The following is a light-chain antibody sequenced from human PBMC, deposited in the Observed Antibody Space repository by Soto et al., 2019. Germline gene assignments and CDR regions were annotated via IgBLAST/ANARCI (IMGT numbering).Light chain of an antibody. CDR3: SPYTGISTYV. Sequence: QSVLTQPASVSGSPGQSITISCTGTSSDVGGFNYVSWYQQHPGKAPKLMIYDVSNRPSGVSNRFSGSKSGNTASLTISGLQAEDEADYYCSPYTGISTYVFGTGTKVTVL. CDR1: SSDVGGFNY. CDR2: DVS. V-gene: IGLV2-14*01. J-gene: IGLJ1*01.